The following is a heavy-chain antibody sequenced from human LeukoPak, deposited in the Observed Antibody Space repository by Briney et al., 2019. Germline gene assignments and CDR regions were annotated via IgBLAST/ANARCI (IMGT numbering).Heavy chain of an antibody. CDR1: GHSIINSFY. D-gene: IGHD4-17*01. CDR2: IYHTGAT. Sequence: SETLSLTCTVSGHSIINSFYWGWIRQPPGKGLEWIGSIYHTGATYYNPSLKSRVTISLDTSKNQFSLKLSSVTAADTAVYYCARDGDGDPVKFDYWGQGTLVTVSS. CDR3: ARDGDGDPVKFDY. J-gene: IGHJ4*02. V-gene: IGHV4-38-2*02.